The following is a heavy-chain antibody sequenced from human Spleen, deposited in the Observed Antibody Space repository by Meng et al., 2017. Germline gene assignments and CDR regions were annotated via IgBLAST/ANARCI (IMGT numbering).Heavy chain of an antibody. J-gene: IGHJ4*02. Sequence: QVQLQESGPGLVKPSQTLSLTCTVSGGSISSRGYYWSWIRQHPGKGLEWIGYIYHSGSTYYNPSLKSRVTISVDTSKNQFSLKLSSVTAADTAVYYCARDRNDYGSHYFDYWGQGTLVTVSS. CDR2: IYHSGST. CDR3: ARDRNDYGSHYFDY. V-gene: IGHV4-31*03. D-gene: IGHD4-17*01. CDR1: GGSISSRGYY.